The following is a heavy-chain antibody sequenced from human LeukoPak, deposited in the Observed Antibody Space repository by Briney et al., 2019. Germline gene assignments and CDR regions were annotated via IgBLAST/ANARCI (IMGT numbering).Heavy chain of an antibody. D-gene: IGHD3-22*01. J-gene: IGHJ4*02. CDR3: TSYSPTYYYDSSGYPSLYYFDY. Sequence: GGSLRLSCAASGFTFSGSAMHWVCQASGKGLEWVGRIRSKANSYATAYAASVKGRFTISRDDSKNTAYLQMNSLKTEDTAVYYCTSYSPTYYYDSSGYPSLYYFDYWGQGTLVTVSS. CDR1: GFTFSGSA. CDR2: IRSKANSYAT. V-gene: IGHV3-73*01.